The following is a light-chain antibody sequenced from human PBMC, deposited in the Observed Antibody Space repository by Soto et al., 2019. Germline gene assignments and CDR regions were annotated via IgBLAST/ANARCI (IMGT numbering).Light chain of an antibody. CDR2: DVN. V-gene: IGLV2-14*01. CDR3: SSYTNSIYV. J-gene: IGLJ1*01. Sequence: QSVLTQPASVSGSPGQSITISCTGTSSDVGGYNYVSWYQQHPGKAPKLMIYDVNNRPSGVSNRFSGSKSGSTASLTISGLQAEDEADYYCSSYTNSIYVCGTGTKVTVL. CDR1: SSDVGGYNY.